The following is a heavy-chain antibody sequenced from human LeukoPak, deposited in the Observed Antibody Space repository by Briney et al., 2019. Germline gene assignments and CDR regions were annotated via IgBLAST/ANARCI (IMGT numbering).Heavy chain of an antibody. CDR2: ISAYNGNT. Sequence: GASVKVSCKASGYTFTSYGISWVRQAPGQGLEWMGWISAYNGNTNYAQKLQGRVTMTTDTSTSTAYMGLRSLRSDDTAVYYCARREADYYYDSSGYYDYWGQGTLVTVSS. CDR3: ARREADYYYDSSGYYDY. J-gene: IGHJ4*02. CDR1: GYTFTSYG. D-gene: IGHD3-22*01. V-gene: IGHV1-18*01.